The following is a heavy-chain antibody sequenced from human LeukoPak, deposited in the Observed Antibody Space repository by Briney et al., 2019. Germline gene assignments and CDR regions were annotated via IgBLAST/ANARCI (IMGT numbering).Heavy chain of an antibody. V-gene: IGHV4-59*08. D-gene: IGHD3-10*01. Sequence: TSETLSLTCTVSGGSISNYYWSWTRQPPGKGLEWIGYIYYSGSTNYNPSLGSRVTISVDTSKNQVSLKLSSVTAADTAVYYCARHWSGSGDYCPFDYWGQGTLVTVSS. J-gene: IGHJ4*02. CDR1: GGSISNYY. CDR2: IYYSGST. CDR3: ARHWSGSGDYCPFDY.